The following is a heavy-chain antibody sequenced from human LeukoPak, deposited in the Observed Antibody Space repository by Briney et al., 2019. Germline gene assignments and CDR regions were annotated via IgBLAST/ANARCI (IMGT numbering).Heavy chain of an antibody. Sequence: PSETQTLLCAVYGGSFSGYYGSWIRQPPGKGLEWIGEINHSGSTNYNPSLKSRVTISVDTSKNQFSLNLSSVTAADTAVYFCARGRYSFGYWGQGALVTVSS. J-gene: IGHJ4*02. CDR3: ARGRYSFGY. V-gene: IGHV4-34*01. CDR1: GGSFSGYY. D-gene: IGHD5-18*01. CDR2: INHSGST.